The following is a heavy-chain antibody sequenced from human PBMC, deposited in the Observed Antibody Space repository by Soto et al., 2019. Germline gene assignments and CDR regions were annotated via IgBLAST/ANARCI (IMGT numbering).Heavy chain of an antibody. J-gene: IGHJ4*02. CDR3: ARWDSSSWFSH. V-gene: IGHV4-31*03. D-gene: IGHD6-13*01. CDR1: GGSISSGGYY. CDR2: IYYSGST. Sequence: LSLTCTVSGGSISSGGYYWSWIRQHPGKGLEWIGYIYYSGSTYYNPSLKSRVTISVDTSKNQFSLKLSSVTAADTAVYYCARWDSSSWFSHWGQGTLVTVSS.